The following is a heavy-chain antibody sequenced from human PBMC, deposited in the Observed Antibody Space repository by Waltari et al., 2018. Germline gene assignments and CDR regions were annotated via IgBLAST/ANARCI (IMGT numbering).Heavy chain of an antibody. V-gene: IGHV4-34*01. CDR2: INHSGSP. J-gene: IGHJ3*02. D-gene: IGHD1-26*01. CDR3: ARGGAFAFDI. Sequence: QVQLEQWGAGRLRPSETLSLTCGVFRGSFTSSFWTWVRQPPGKGLEGIGEINHSGSPNYNPSLKSRATISVDTSRNQFSLKLFSVTAADTAVYYCARGGAFAFDIWGQGTMLTVSS. CDR1: RGSFTSSF.